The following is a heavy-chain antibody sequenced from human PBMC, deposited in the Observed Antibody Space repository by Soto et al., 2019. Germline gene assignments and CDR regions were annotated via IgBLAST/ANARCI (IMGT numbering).Heavy chain of an antibody. J-gene: IGHJ3*02. Sequence: QVQLVESGGGVVQPGRSLRLSCAASGFTFSSYAMHWVRQAPGKGLEWMAVISYDGSNKYYADSVKGRFTISRDNSKNTLYLQMNSLRAEDTAVYYCARDGYGDYFEAFDIWGQGTMVTVSS. CDR1: GFTFSSYA. CDR2: ISYDGSNK. V-gene: IGHV3-30-3*01. D-gene: IGHD4-17*01. CDR3: ARDGYGDYFEAFDI.